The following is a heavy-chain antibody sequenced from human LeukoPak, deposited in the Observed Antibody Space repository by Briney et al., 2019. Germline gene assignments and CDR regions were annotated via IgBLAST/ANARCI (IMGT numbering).Heavy chain of an antibody. Sequence: GGSLRLSCAASGFTFSSYAMSWVRQAPGKGLEWVSAISGSGGSTYYADSVKGRFTISRDNSKNTLYLQMNSLRAEDTAVYYCAKRIPDYYDSSGYYDYWGQGTLVTVSS. CDR1: GFTFSSYA. J-gene: IGHJ4*02. D-gene: IGHD3-22*01. CDR3: AKRIPDYYDSSGYYDY. V-gene: IGHV3-23*01. CDR2: ISGSGGST.